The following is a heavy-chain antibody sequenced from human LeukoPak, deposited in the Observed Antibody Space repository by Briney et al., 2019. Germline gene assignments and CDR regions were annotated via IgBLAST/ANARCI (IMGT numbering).Heavy chain of an antibody. D-gene: IGHD2-8*01. CDR3: ARGPSILMVYAIVVDDYYYGMDV. V-gene: IGHV1-46*01. J-gene: IGHJ6*02. CDR2: INPSGGST. CDR1: GYTFTSYY. Sequence: ASVKVSCKASGYTFTSYYMHWVRQAPGQGLEWMGIINPSGGSTSYAQKFQGRVTMTRDTSTSTVYMELSSLRSVDTAVYYCARGPSILMVYAIVVDDYYYGMDVWGQGTTVTVSS.